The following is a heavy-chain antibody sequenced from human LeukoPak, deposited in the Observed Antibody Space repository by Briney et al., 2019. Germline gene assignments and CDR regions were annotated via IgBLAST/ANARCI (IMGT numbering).Heavy chain of an antibody. Sequence: GESRKISCKGSGQSLTNYWIGWVRHMPGKGLEWIGIIYSADSDTRYSPYFQGQVTISADKYTSTAYLQWSSLKASDTGMYYCASTHSSGWYGGAFDIWGQGTMVTVSS. CDR2: IYSADSDT. CDR1: GQSLTNYW. J-gene: IGHJ3*02. D-gene: IGHD6-19*01. V-gene: IGHV5-51*01. CDR3: ASTHSSGWYGGAFDI.